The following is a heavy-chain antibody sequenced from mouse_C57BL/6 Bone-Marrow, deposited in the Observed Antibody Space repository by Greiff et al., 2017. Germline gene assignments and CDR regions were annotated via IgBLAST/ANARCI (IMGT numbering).Heavy chain of an antibody. D-gene: IGHD2-2*01. CDR3: ARNDVYDVEFAY. Sequence: VQLQQSGAELVMPGASVKLSCKASGYTFTSYWMHWVKQRPGQGLEWIGEIDPSDSYTNYNQKFKGKSTLTVDKSSSTAYMQLSSLTSEDSAVYDCARNDVYDVEFAYWGLGTLVTVSA. CDR1: GYTFTSYW. CDR2: IDPSDSYT. V-gene: IGHV1-69*01. J-gene: IGHJ3*01.